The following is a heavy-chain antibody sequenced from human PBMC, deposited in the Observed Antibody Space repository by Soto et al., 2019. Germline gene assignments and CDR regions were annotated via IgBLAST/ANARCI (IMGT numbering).Heavy chain of an antibody. Sequence: SETLSLTCTVSGGSISSYYWSWIRQPPGKGLEWIGYIHYSGSTNYNPSLKSRVTISVDTSKNQFSLKLSSVTAADTAVYYCARRWGFTFDYWGQGTLVTVS. J-gene: IGHJ4*02. CDR3: ARRWGFTFDY. D-gene: IGHD1-26*01. CDR2: IHYSGST. V-gene: IGHV4-59*08. CDR1: GGSISSYY.